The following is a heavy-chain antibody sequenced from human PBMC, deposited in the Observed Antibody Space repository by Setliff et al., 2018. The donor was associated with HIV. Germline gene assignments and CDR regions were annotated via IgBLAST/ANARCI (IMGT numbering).Heavy chain of an antibody. CDR1: GFTFSSYT. CDR3: VKPYTGYYYDGSVYDDF. J-gene: IGHJ4*02. D-gene: IGHD3-22*01. CDR2: ISSSSYYI. Sequence: PGGSLRLSCAASGFTFSSYTMNWVRQAPGKGLEWVSSISSSSYYIYYADSVKGRFTISRDTSKNTLYLQMSSLRPDDTAIYYCVKPYTGYYYDGSVYDDFWGQGTLVTVSS. V-gene: IGHV3-21*01.